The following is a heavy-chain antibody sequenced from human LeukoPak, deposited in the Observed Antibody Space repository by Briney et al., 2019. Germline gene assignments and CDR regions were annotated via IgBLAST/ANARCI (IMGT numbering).Heavy chain of an antibody. V-gene: IGHV7-4-1*02. J-gene: IGHJ5*02. Sequence: GASVKVSCKASGYTFTSYAMNWVRQAPGQGLEWMGWINTNTGNPTYAQGFTGRFVFSLDTSVSTAYLQISSLKAEDTAVYYCARVSILHIAARLSAFDPWGQGTLVTVSS. CDR3: ARVSILHIAARLSAFDP. CDR2: INTNTGNP. CDR1: GYTFTSYA. D-gene: IGHD6-6*01.